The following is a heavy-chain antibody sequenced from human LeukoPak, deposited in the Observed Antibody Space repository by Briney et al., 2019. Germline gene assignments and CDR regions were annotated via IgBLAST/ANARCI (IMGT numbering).Heavy chain of an antibody. D-gene: IGHD2-15*01. CDR2: IYPGDSDT. J-gene: IGHJ4*02. CDR1: GYTFTNYW. Sequence: LGESLKISCQGSGYTFTNYWIAWVRQMPGKGLEWMGIIYPGDSDTRYSPSFQGQVTISADTSMSTASLQWSSLRASDTAMYYCASSTVTSGMAYYFDYWGQGTLVTVSS. CDR3: ASSTVTSGMAYYFDY. V-gene: IGHV5-51*01.